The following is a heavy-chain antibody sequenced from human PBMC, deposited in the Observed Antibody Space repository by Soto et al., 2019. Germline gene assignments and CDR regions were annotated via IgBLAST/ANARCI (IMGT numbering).Heavy chain of an antibody. CDR3: ARDDFGADRWLDP. D-gene: IGHD3-3*01. Sequence: SETLSLTCTVSGGSISSGDYYWSWIRQPPGKGLEWIGYIYYSGSTYYNPSLKSRVTISVDTYKNQFSLKLSSVTAADTAVYYCARDDFGADRWLDPWGQGTLVTVSS. J-gene: IGHJ5*02. CDR1: GGSISSGDYY. V-gene: IGHV4-30-4*01. CDR2: IYYSGST.